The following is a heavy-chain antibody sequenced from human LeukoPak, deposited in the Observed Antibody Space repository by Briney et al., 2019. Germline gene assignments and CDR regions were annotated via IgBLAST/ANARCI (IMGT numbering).Heavy chain of an antibody. CDR2: IYPDDSDT. CDR1: GYRFNNYW. V-gene: IGHV5-51*01. Sequence: GESLKISCKNSGYRFNNYWIGWVRLMPGKGLEWMGIIYPDDSDTRYSPSFQGQVTISADKSISTAYLQWSSLKASDTAIYYCTRHIAAAGPDYWGQGTLVTVSS. J-gene: IGHJ4*02. D-gene: IGHD6-13*01. CDR3: TRHIAAAGPDY.